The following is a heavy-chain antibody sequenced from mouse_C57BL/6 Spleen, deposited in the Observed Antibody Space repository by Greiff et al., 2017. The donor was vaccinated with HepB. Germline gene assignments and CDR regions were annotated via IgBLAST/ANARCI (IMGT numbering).Heavy chain of an antibody. J-gene: IGHJ4*01. V-gene: IGHV1-69*01. CDR2: IDPSDSYT. D-gene: IGHD3-3*01. CDR1: GYTFTSYW. Sequence: QVQLQQPGAELVMPGASVKLSCKASGYTFTSYWMHWVKQRPGQGLEWIGEIDPSDSYTNYNQKFKGKSTLTVDKSSSTAYMQLSSLTSEDSAVYYCARDEGPHYYAMDYWGQGTSVTVSS. CDR3: ARDEGPHYYAMDY.